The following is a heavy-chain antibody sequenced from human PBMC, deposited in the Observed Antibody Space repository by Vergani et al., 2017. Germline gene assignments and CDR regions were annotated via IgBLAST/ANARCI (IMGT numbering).Heavy chain of an antibody. J-gene: IGHJ6*02. CDR3: ARDLTVVVVAATRGMDV. Sequence: QVQLQQWGAGLLKPSETLSLTCAVYGGSFSGYYWSWIRQPPGKGLEWIGEINHSGSTNYNPSLKSRVTISVDTSKNQFSLKLSSVTAADTAVYYCARDLTVVVVAATRGMDVWGQGTTVTVSS. CDR2: INHSGST. D-gene: IGHD2-15*01. CDR1: GGSFSGYY. V-gene: IGHV4-34*01.